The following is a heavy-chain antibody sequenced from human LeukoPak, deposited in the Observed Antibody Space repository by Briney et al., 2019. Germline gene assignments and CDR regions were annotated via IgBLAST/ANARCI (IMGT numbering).Heavy chain of an antibody. CDR2: ISAYNGNT. CDR1: GYTFISYG. CDR3: ARGSGDFYGSGSYSTAWFDP. J-gene: IGHJ5*02. D-gene: IGHD3-10*01. V-gene: IGHV1-18*01. Sequence: ASVKVSCKASGYTFISYGISWVRQAPGQGLEWMGWISAYNGNTNYAQKLQGRVTMTTDTSTSTAYMELRSLISDDTAVYYCARGSGDFYGSGSYSTAWFDPWGQGTLVTVSS.